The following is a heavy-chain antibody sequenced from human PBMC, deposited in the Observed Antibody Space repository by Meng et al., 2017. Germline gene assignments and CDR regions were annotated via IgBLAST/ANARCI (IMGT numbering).Heavy chain of an antibody. CDR2: IIPIFGTA. J-gene: IGHJ6*02. CDR1: GGTFSSYA. CDR3: ARADHYYGSGSYYNYIYGMDV. Sequence: SVKVSCKASGGTFSSYAISWVRQAPGQGLEWMGGIIPIFGTANYAQKFQGRVTITADKSTSTAYMELSRLRSEDTAVYYCARADHYYGSGSYYNYIYGMDVWGQGTTVTVSS. V-gene: IGHV1-69*06. D-gene: IGHD3-10*01.